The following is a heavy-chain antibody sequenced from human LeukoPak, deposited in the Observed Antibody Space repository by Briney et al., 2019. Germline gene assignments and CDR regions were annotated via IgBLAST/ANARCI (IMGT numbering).Heavy chain of an antibody. CDR1: GFTFDDYA. CDR3: AKGGHDYSNPTPYWYFDL. D-gene: IGHD4-11*01. V-gene: IGHV3-9*01. J-gene: IGHJ2*01. CDR2: ISCNSGSI. Sequence: GGSLRLSCAASGFTFDDYAMHWVRQAPGKGLEWVSGISCNSGSIGYADSVKGRFTISRDNAKNSLYLQMNSLRAEDTALYYCAKGGHDYSNPTPYWYFDLWGRGTLVTVSS.